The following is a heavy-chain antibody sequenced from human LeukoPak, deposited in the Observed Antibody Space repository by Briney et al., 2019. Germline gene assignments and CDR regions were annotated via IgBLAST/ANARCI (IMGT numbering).Heavy chain of an antibody. V-gene: IGHV3-23*01. CDR3: AKERRGYSYGYDAFDI. J-gene: IGHJ3*02. D-gene: IGHD5-18*01. CDR2: IRGTGGGT. CDR1: GFTFSSYA. Sequence: GGSLRLSCAASGFTFSSYAMSWVRQAPGKGLEWVSAIRGTGGGTNYGDSVKGRFTISRDNSKNTLYLQMNSLRAEDMALYYCAKERRGYSYGYDAFDIWGQGTMVTVSS.